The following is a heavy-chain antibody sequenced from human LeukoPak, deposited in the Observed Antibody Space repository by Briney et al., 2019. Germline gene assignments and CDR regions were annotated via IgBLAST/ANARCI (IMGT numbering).Heavy chain of an antibody. D-gene: IGHD3-9*01. V-gene: IGHV3-7*01. CDR1: GFTFSSYW. CDR2: IKQDGSEK. Sequence: GGSLRLSCAASGFTFSSYWMSWVRQAPGKGLEWVANIKQDGSEKYYVDSVKGRFTISRDNAKNSLYLQMNSLRAEDTAVYYCARANTYYDILTGYYSVSDAPSVQNFDYWGQGTLVTVSS. CDR3: ARANTYYDILTGYYSVSDAPSVQNFDY. J-gene: IGHJ4*02.